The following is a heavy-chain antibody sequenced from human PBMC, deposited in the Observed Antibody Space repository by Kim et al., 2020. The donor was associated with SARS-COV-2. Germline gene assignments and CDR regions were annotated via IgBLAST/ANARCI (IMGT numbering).Heavy chain of an antibody. V-gene: IGHV3-64*01. Sequence: GGSLRLSCAASGFTFSSYGMHWVRQAPGKGLEYVSAISSNGGSTYYANSVKGRFTISRDNSKNTLYLQMGSLRAEDMAVYYCARDYDSRGYLSYYFDYWGQGTLVTVSS. D-gene: IGHD3-22*01. CDR2: ISSNGGST. CDR3: ARDYDSRGYLSYYFDY. CDR1: GFTFSSYG. J-gene: IGHJ4*02.